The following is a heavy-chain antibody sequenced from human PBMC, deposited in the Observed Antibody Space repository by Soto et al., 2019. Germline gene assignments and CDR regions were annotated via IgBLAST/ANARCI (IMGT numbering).Heavy chain of an antibody. CDR3: AKDFSQGIGAAGTPTLKIDN. J-gene: IGHJ4*02. CDR1: GFTFSSYA. V-gene: IGHV3-23*01. D-gene: IGHD6-13*01. Sequence: GRSLRLSCAASGFTFSSYAMSWVRQAPGKGLDWVSSISGSGDRTYYADSVKGRFTISRDNSKNTLYLQMNSLRAEDTAVYYCAKDFSQGIGAAGTPTLKIDNLGQGTLVTVS. CDR2: ISGSGDRT.